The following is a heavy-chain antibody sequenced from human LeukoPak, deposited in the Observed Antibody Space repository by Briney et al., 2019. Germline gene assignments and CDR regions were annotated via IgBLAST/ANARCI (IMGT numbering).Heavy chain of an antibody. V-gene: IGHV3-7*01. D-gene: IGHD4-23*01. CDR2: INQDGSVK. CDR3: VVTTRSYPFDY. CDR1: GFTFSSNW. Sequence: GGSLRLSCAASGFTFSSNWMCWVRQDPGKGLEWVANINQDGSVKNYVDSVKGRFTISRDNAKNSLYLQMNSLRADDTAVYYCVVTTRSYPFDYWGQGTLVTVSS. J-gene: IGHJ4*02.